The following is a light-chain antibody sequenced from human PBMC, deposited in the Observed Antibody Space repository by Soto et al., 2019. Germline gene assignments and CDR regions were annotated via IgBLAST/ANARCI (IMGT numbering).Light chain of an antibody. CDR1: QSVSTN. J-gene: IGKJ5*01. Sequence: EIVMTQSPATLSVSPGERAILSCRASQSVSTNLGWYQQKPGQAPRLLIFGASTRATGIPARFSGSGSGTEFTLTISSLQSEDSAVYYCQQYNNWPLFTFGQGTRLEIK. CDR3: QQYNNWPLFT. V-gene: IGKV3-15*01. CDR2: GAS.